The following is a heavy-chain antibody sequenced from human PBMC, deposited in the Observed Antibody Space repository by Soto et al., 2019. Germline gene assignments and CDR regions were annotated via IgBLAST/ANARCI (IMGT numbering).Heavy chain of an antibody. J-gene: IGHJ4*02. CDR1: GFSFSNAW. D-gene: IGHD2-2*01. CDR3: ATDRLLVAAASDY. V-gene: IGHV3-15*01. CDR2: IKSKSDGGTI. Sequence: EVQLVESGGGLVQPGGSLRLSCAAYGFSFSNAWMSWVRQAPGKGLEWVGRIKSKSDGGTIDYAAPVKGRFTISRDDSKNMLYLQMNSLKTADTAVYYCATDRLLVAAASDYWGQGTLVTVSS.